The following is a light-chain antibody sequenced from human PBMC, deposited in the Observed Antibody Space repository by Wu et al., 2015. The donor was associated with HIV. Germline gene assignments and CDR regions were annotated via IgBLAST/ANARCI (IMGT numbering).Light chain of an antibody. V-gene: IGKV3-20*01. CDR2: GAS. CDR3: QQYGSSSGAFT. CDR1: QSVSSSY. Sequence: EIVLTQSPGTLSLSPGERATLSCRASQSVSSSYLAWYQQKPGQAPRLLIYGASSRATGIPDRFSGSGSGTDFTLTISRLEPEDFAVYYCQQYGSSSGAFTFGPGPKWISN. J-gene: IGKJ3*01.